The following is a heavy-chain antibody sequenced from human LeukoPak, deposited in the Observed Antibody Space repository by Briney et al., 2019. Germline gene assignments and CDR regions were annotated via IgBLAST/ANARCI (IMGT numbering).Heavy chain of an antibody. CDR2: ISGDGART. CDR1: GFTFSSHA. CDR3: VYQVQGVVK. Sequence: PAGSLRLSCSASGFTFSSHAMHWVRPAPGKGLEYVSGISGDGARTYYGDSVKGRFTISRDNSKNTLYVQMTSLRAEDTAVYYCVYQVQGVVKWGQGTLVTVSS. J-gene: IGHJ4*02. V-gene: IGHV3-64*05. D-gene: IGHD3-3*01.